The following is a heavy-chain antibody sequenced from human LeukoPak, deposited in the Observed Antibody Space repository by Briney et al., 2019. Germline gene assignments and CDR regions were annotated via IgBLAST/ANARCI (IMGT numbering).Heavy chain of an antibody. D-gene: IGHD3-3*01. J-gene: IGHJ4*02. V-gene: IGHV3-23*01. CDR3: AKSRFLEWLLFDY. CDR2: ISGSGGST. CDR1: GFTFSSYA. Sequence: GGSLRLSCAASGFTFSSYAMSWVRQAPGKGLEWVSAISGSGGSTYYADSVKGRFTISRDNSKNMLYLQMNSLRAEDTAVYYCAKSRFLEWLLFDYWGQGTLVTVSS.